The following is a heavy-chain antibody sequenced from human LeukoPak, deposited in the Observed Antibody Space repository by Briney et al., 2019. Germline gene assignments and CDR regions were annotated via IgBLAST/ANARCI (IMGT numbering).Heavy chain of an antibody. CDR3: ARDLSPVVRASPMGY. J-gene: IGHJ4*02. CDR1: GFTFTSYG. CDR2: ITYDGYYK. V-gene: IGHV3-30*03. Sequence: PGTSLRLSCAASGFTFTSYGMHWVRQAPGKGREWVALITYDGYYKYYSDSVKGRFTISSDTSNNTLYLQMNSLRAEDTAVYYCARDLSPVVRASPMGYWGQGTLVTVSS. D-gene: IGHD3-10*01.